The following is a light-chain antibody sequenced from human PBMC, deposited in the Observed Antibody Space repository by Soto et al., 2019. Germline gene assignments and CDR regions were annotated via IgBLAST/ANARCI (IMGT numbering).Light chain of an antibody. V-gene: IGKV4-1*01. Sequence: DIVMTQSPDSLDVSLGERATINCKYSQSVLYSSNNKNYLAWYQQKPGQPPKLLVYWASTRESGVPDRFNGSGSGTDFTLTISSLQAEDVAVYYCQQYYSTPPTFGQGTKVEIK. CDR2: WAS. J-gene: IGKJ1*01. CDR3: QQYYSTPPT. CDR1: QSVLYSSNNKNY.